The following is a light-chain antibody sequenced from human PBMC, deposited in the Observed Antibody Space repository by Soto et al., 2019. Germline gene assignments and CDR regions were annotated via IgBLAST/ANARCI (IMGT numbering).Light chain of an antibody. J-gene: IGKJ5*01. V-gene: IGKV3-11*01. CDR3: QQRSNWPPIT. Sequence: EIVLTQSPGTLSMSPGERATLSCRASQSLSSSSLVWYQQKPGQAPRLLIYDASNRATGIPARFSGSGSGTDFTLTISSLEPEDFAVYYCQQRSNWPPITFGQGTRLEI. CDR1: QSLSSSS. CDR2: DAS.